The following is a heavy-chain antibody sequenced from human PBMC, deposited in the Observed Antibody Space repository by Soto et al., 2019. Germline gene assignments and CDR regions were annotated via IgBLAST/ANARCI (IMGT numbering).Heavy chain of an antibody. CDR2: LTGSGAST. CDR3: ERDFGGRKPFEY. J-gene: IGHJ4*02. D-gene: IGHD1-26*01. Sequence: EVRLLESGGGLVQPGGSLTLSCAASGFAFGSYAMTWVRQAPGKGLEWVSALTGSGASTYYADSVDGRFTISRDNSKSTLYLHMRSLRADDTAVYVCERDFGGRKPFEYWGQGTLVTVSS. CDR1: GFAFGSYA. V-gene: IGHV3-23*01.